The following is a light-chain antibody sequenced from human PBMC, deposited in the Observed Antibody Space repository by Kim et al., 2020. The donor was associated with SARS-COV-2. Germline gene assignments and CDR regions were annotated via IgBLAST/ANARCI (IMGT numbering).Light chain of an antibody. J-gene: IGLJ1*01. Sequence: RGTSSCTGSNSNIGSPYDVHWYQQLPRPAPKLLIDVNSNRPSGVPDRFSGSRSGTAAYLAITGLQPEDEADYYCQSYDSTLSGSVFGTGTKVTVL. CDR2: VNS. CDR1: NSNIGSPYD. CDR3: QSYDSTLSGSV. V-gene: IGLV1-40*01.